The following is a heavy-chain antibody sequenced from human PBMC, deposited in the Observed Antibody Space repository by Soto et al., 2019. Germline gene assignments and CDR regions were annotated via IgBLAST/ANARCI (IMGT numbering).Heavy chain of an antibody. Sequence: SVKVSCKASGGTFSSYAISWVRQAPGQGLEWMGGIIPIFGTANYAQKFQGRVTITADESTSTAYMGLSSLRSEDTAVYYCARDDGFGVVIRFDYWGQGTLVTVSS. CDR2: IIPIFGTA. D-gene: IGHD3-3*01. CDR3: ARDDGFGVVIRFDY. V-gene: IGHV1-69*13. CDR1: GGTFSSYA. J-gene: IGHJ4*02.